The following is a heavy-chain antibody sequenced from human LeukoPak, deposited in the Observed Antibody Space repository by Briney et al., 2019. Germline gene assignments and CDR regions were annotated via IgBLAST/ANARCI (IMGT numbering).Heavy chain of an antibody. CDR3: AREPWYYDILTGSTGVWYFDY. Sequence: ASVKVSCKASGYTFTSYGISWVRQAPGQGLERMGWISAYNGNTNYAQKLQGRVTMTTDTSTSTAYMELRSLRSDDTAVYYCAREPWYYDILTGSTGVWYFDYWGQGTLVTVSS. V-gene: IGHV1-18*01. CDR2: ISAYNGNT. J-gene: IGHJ4*02. D-gene: IGHD3-9*01. CDR1: GYTFTSYG.